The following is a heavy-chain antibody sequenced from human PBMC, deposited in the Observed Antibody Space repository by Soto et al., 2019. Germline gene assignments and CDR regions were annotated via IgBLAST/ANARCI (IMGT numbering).Heavy chain of an antibody. CDR2: INHSGST. CDR1: GGSFSGYI. V-gene: IGHV4-34*01. D-gene: IGHD2-2*01. J-gene: IGHJ6*02. CDR3: ARLGGYCTITSCYGYYGMDV. Sequence: SETLSLTCDVYGGSFSGYIWTWIRQPPGKGLEWIGEINHSGSTNYNPSLKSRVTISVDTSKNQFSLKVSSVTAADTAVYYCARLGGYCTITSCYGYYGMDVWGQGTTVTVSS.